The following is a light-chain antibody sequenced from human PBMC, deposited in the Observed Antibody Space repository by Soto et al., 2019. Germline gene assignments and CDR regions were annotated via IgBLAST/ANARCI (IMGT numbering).Light chain of an antibody. J-gene: IGKJ1*01. CDR2: GAS. V-gene: IGKV3-20*01. CDR3: QQYGSLSWT. Sequence: EIVLTQSPGTLSLSLGERATLSCRASQSVSSNYLAWYQQKPGQAPSLLIYGASSRATGIPDRFSGSGSGTDFTLTISRLEPEDFAVYYCQQYGSLSWTFGQGTRWISN. CDR1: QSVSSNY.